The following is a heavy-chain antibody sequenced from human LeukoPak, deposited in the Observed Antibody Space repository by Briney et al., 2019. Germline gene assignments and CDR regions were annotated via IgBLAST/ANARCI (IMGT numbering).Heavy chain of an antibody. Sequence: GGSLRLSCAASGFDFSNHPMSWVRQAPGKGLEWLSTISGNGNTYYADSVKSRFTTSRDNSKNMLSVQMNSLTAGDTATYYCQLATDCWGQGTLVTVSS. CDR2: ISGNGNT. V-gene: IGHV3-23*01. D-gene: IGHD6-6*01. CDR1: GFDFSNHP. J-gene: IGHJ4*02. CDR3: QLATDC.